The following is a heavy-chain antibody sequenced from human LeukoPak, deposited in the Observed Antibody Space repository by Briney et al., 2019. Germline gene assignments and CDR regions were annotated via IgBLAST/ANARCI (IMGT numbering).Heavy chain of an antibody. D-gene: IGHD1-26*01. J-gene: IGHJ4*02. CDR2: ISGSGGST. V-gene: IGHV3-23*01. Sequence: GGSLRLSCAASGFTFSNAWMSWVRQAPGKGLEWVSAISGSGGSTYYADSVKGRFTISRDNSKNTLYLQMNSLRAEDTAVYYCAKARSWELQDYWGQGTLVTVSS. CDR3: AKARSWELQDY. CDR1: GFTFSNAW.